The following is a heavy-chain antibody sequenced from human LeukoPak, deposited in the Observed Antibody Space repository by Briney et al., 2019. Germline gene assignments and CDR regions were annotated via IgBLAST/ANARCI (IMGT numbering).Heavy chain of an antibody. V-gene: IGHV3-48*01. D-gene: IGHD6-19*01. CDR3: ARGEYSSGWSN. Sequence: GGSLRLSCAASGFTFSAYAMSWVRQAPGKGLEWVSYISSSSSTIYYADSVKGRFTISRDNAKNSLYLQMNSLRAEDTAVYYCARGEYSSGWSNWGQGTLVTVSS. CDR2: ISSSSSTI. CDR1: GFTFSAYA. J-gene: IGHJ4*02.